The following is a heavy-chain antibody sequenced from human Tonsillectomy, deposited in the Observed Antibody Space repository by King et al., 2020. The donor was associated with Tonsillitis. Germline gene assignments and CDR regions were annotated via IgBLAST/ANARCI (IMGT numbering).Heavy chain of an antibody. CDR2: IYYSGST. Sequence: VQLQESGPGLVKPSQTLSLTCTVSGGSISSGDYYWRWLRQPPGKGLEWIGYIYYSGSTYYNPSLKSRVTISVDTSKNQFSLKLSSVTAADTAVYYCARAGGPTYYYDSSGYHDYWGQGTLVTVSS. V-gene: IGHV4-30-4*01. J-gene: IGHJ4*02. D-gene: IGHD3-22*01. CDR1: GGSISSGDYY. CDR3: ARAGGPTYYYDSSGYHDY.